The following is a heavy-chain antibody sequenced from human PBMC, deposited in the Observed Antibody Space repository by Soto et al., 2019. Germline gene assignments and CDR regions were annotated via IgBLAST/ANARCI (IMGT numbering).Heavy chain of an antibody. CDR3: AKSGSHSYFDY. V-gene: IGHV3-23*01. J-gene: IGHJ4*02. D-gene: IGHD1-26*01. CDR1: GFTFSSYA. Sequence: EVLLLESGGSLVQPGGSLRLSCAASGFTFSSYAMNWVRQAPGKGLEWVSAITPSGDNTYYADSVKGRFTISRDNSRNTLYLQMNRLRAEDTAEYYCAKSGSHSYFDYWGQGTLVTVSS. CDR2: ITPSGDNT.